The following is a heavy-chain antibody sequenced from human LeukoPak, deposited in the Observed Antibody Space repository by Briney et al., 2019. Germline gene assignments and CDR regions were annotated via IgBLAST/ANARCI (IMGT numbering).Heavy chain of an antibody. V-gene: IGHV3-48*01. CDR2: ISSSSSTI. CDR3: ARGPIEYSSSDWFDP. J-gene: IGHJ5*02. D-gene: IGHD6-6*01. CDR1: GFTFSSYS. Sequence: GGSLRLSRAASGFTFSSYSMNWVRQAPGKGLEWVSYISSSSSTIYYADSVKGRFTISRDNAKNSLYLQMNSLRAEDTAVYYCARGPIEYSSSDWFDPWGQGTLVTVSS.